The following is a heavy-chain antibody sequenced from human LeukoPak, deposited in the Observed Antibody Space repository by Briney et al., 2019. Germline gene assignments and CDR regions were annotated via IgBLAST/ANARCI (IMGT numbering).Heavy chain of an antibody. CDR2: INHSGST. CDR1: GGSFSGYY. Sequence: SETLSLTCAVYGGSFSGYYWSWIRQPPGKGLEWIGEINHSGSTNYNPSLKSRVTISVDTSKNQFSRKLSSVTAADTAVYYCARHLLEYYYYYMDVWGKGTTVTVSS. V-gene: IGHV4-34*01. D-gene: IGHD2/OR15-2a*01. J-gene: IGHJ6*03. CDR3: ARHLLEYYYYYMDV.